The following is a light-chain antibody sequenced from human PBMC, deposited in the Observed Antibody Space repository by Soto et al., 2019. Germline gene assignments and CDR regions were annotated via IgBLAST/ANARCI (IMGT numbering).Light chain of an antibody. CDR2: GAS. J-gene: IGKJ4*02. V-gene: IGKV3-20*01. CDR3: QQYATSPAT. Sequence: ETLLTHKRGHLSSSPEDRTTLSCSSSQTVSSSYLAWYQHKPGQAPRLLIYGASTRATGIPDRFSGSGSGTDFTLTISRLEPEDFAVYYCQQYATSPATFGGGTRVEIK. CDR1: QTVSSSY.